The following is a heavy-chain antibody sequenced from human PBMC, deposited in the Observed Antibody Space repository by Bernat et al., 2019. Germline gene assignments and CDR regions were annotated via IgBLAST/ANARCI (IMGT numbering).Heavy chain of an antibody. D-gene: IGHD3-10*01. J-gene: IGHJ4*02. CDR2: ISGSGGST. Sequence: EVQLVESGGGLVQPGGSLRLSCAASGFTFSSYAMSWVRQAPGKGLEWVSAISGSGGSTYYADSVKGRFTISRDNSKNTLYLQMNSLRAEDTAVYYCAKVNLRITMVRGVNVGVFDSWGQGTLVTVSS. V-gene: IGHV3-23*04. CDR1: GFTFSSYA. CDR3: AKVNLRITMVRGVNVGVFDS.